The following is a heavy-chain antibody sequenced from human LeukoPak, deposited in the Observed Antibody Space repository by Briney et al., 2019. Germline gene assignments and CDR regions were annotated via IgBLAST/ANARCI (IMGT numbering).Heavy chain of an antibody. CDR2: IFYSGST. V-gene: IGHV4-59*12. CDR1: GGSISSYY. Sequence: ASETLSLTCTVSGGSISSYYWGWIRQPPGKGLEWIGDIFYSGSTYYSPSLKSRVTISLDTSRNQFSLKLNSVTAADTAVYYCAKSNGYGLVDIWGQGTMVTVSS. D-gene: IGHD3-10*01. J-gene: IGHJ3*02. CDR3: AKSNGYGLVDI.